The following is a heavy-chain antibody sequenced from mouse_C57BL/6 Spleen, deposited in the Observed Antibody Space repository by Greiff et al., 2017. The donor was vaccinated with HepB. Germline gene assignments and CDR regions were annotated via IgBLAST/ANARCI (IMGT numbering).Heavy chain of an antibody. CDR1: GYTFTSYW. D-gene: IGHD1-1*01. CDR2: IDPSDSET. Sequence: QVQLQQPGAELVRPGSSVKLSCKASGYTFTSYWMHWVKQRPIQGLEWIGNIDPSDSETHYNQKFKDKATLTVDKSSSTAYMQLSSLTSEDSAVYYCAGATVVPSYWYFDVWGTGTTVTVSS. CDR3: AGATVVPSYWYFDV. V-gene: IGHV1-52*01. J-gene: IGHJ1*03.